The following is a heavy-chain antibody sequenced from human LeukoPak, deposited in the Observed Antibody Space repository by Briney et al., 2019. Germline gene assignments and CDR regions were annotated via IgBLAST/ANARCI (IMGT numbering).Heavy chain of an antibody. Sequence: SETLSLTCTVSGGSISSSNYYWRWIRQPAGKGLEWIGRIYTSGSTNYNPSLKSRVTISVDTSKNQFSLKLSSVTAADTAVYYCARQRYRQQLALYYFDYWGQGTLVTVSS. CDR3: ARQRYRQQLALYYFDY. J-gene: IGHJ4*02. D-gene: IGHD6-13*01. V-gene: IGHV4-61*02. CDR1: GGSISSSNYY. CDR2: IYTSGST.